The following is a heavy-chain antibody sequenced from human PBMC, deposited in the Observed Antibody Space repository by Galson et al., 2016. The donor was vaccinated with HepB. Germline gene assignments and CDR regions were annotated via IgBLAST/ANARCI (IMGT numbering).Heavy chain of an antibody. CDR3: ARVSGLWTVLTGHYQFDY. CDR2: IYYSGLT. J-gene: IGHJ4*02. CDR1: GGSISSSTHY. V-gene: IGHV4-61*05. D-gene: IGHD3-9*01. Sequence: SETLSLTCTVSGGSISSSTHYWGWIRQPPGKGLEWIGYIYYSGLTNYNPSLKTRFSISVDTSKNQFSLKLNSVTAADTAVYYCARVSGLWTVLTGHYQFDYWGQGILVTVSS.